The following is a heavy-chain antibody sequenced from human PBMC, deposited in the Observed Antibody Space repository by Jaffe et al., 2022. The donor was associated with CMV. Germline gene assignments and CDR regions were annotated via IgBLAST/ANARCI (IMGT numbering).Heavy chain of an antibody. V-gene: IGHV3-33*01. Sequence: QVQLVESGGGVVQPGTSLRLSCVASGFIFSHHAMHWVRQAPGKGLEGVAYIWFDGSNKYSADSVKGRFTISRDNSNNTVYLQMNSLRAEDTAVYYCVRDGQRGFDLDYWGQGTLVTVSS. J-gene: IGHJ4*02. CDR1: GFIFSHHA. D-gene: IGHD3-10*01. CDR2: IWFDGSNK. CDR3: VRDGQRGFDLDY.